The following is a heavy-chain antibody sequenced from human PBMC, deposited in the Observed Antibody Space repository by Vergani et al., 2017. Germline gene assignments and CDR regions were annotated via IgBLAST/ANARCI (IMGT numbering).Heavy chain of an antibody. J-gene: IGHJ6*02. V-gene: IGHV1-69*01. CDR1: GGTFSSYA. CDR2: IIPIFGTA. CDR3: ARELEAAIGNYGMDV. D-gene: IGHD2-2*02. Sequence: QVQLVQSGAEVKKPGSSVKVSCKASGGTFSSYAISWVRQAPGQGLEWMGGIIPIFGTANYAQKFQGRVTITADESTSTAYMELSSRGSEDTAVYYCARELEAAIGNYGMDVWGQGTTVTVSS.